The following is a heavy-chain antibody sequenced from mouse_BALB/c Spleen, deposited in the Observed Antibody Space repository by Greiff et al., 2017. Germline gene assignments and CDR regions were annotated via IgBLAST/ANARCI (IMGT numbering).Heavy chain of an antibody. J-gene: IGHJ2*01. CDR3: ARGQLLYFDY. CDR2: ISSGGST. CDR1: GFTFSSYA. Sequence: EVQLVESGGGLVKPGGSLKLSCAASGFTFSSYAMSWVRQTPEKRLEWVASISSGGSTYYPDSVKGRVTISRDNARSILYLQMSSLRSEDTAMYYCARGQLLYFDYWGQGTTLTVSS. V-gene: IGHV5-6-5*01. D-gene: IGHD4-1*02.